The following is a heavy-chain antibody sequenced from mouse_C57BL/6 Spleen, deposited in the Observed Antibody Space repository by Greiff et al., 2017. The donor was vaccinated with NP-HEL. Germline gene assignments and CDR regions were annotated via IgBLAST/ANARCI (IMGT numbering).Heavy chain of an antibody. J-gene: IGHJ2*01. CDR1: GFTFSDYY. V-gene: IGHV5-16*01. Sequence: EVKLVESEGGLVQPGSSMKLSCTASGFTFSDYYIAWVRQVPEKGLEWVANINYDGSSTYYLDSLKSRFIISRDNAKNILYLQMSSLKSEDTATYYCARGSSYNFDYWGQGTTLTVSS. D-gene: IGHD1-1*01. CDR3: ARGSSYNFDY. CDR2: INYDGSST.